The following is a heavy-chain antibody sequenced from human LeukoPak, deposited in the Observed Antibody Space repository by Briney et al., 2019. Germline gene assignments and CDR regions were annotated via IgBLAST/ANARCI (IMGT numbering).Heavy chain of an antibody. CDR1: GFTFSSYG. CDR2: IRYDGSNK. J-gene: IGHJ4*02. D-gene: IGHD3-3*02. CDR3: AKGHFWSGYYGPLVGGY. Sequence: GGSLRLSCAASGFTFSSYGMHWVRQAPGKGLEWVAFIRYDGSNKYYADSVKGRFTISRDNSKNTLYLQMNSLRAEDTAVYYCAKGHFWSGYYGPLVGGYWGQGTLVTVSS. V-gene: IGHV3-30*02.